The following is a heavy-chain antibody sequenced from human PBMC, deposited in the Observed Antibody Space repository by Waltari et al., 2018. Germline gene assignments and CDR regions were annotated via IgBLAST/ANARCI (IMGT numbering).Heavy chain of an antibody. CDR2: IYYSGST. V-gene: IGHV4-39*01. D-gene: IGHD3-9*01. Sequence: QLQLQESGPGLVKPSETLSLTCSVSGGSISSSSYYWGWIRQPPGKGLEWIGSIYYSGSTYYNPALRSRVTISVDTSKNHFSLKLSSVTAADTAVYYCARHRAGSDILTGYLVSGMDVRGQGTTVTVSS. CDR3: ARHRAGSDILTGYLVSGMDV. J-gene: IGHJ6*02. CDR1: GGSISSSSYY.